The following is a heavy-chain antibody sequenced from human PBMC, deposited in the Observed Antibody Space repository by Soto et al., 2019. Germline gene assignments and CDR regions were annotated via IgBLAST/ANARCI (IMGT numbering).Heavy chain of an antibody. CDR1: GYTFTSYG. CDR2: ISAYNGNT. CDR3: ARTLNEWLLGLD. J-gene: IGHJ4*02. D-gene: IGHD3-3*01. Sequence: SVKVSCEASGYTFTSYGISWVRKAPGQGLEWMGWISAYNGNTNYAQKFQGRVTMTTDTSTSTAYMELRSLRSDDTAVYYCARTLNEWLLGLDWGQGTLVTVS. V-gene: IGHV1-18*01.